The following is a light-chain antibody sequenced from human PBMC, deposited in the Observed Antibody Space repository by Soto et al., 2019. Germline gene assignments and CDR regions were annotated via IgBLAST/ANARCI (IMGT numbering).Light chain of an antibody. J-gene: IGKJ1*01. CDR1: QSVSLS. Sequence: EIVLTQSPATLSLSPGGRATLSCRASQSVSLSLAWYRQKPGQAPRLLIYDASKRASGIPARFSGSESGTDFTLTIRRLEPEDFAVYYGQQRTSWPPWTFGQGTKVEIK. V-gene: IGKV3-11*01. CDR2: DAS. CDR3: QQRTSWPPWT.